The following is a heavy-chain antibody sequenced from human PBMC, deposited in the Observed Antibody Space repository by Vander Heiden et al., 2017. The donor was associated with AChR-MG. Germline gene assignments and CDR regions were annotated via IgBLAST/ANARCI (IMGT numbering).Heavy chain of an antibody. CDR3: ASDSREYQMRTKTSNWFDP. Sequence: KASGYSFTNYAIHWVRQAPVQRLEWMGWINKGNGNTKYSQNFQGRVTITRDTSANTAYMELSSLRSEDTAVYYCASDSREYQMRTKTSNWFDPWGQGTLVTVSS. D-gene: IGHD2-8*01. CDR2: INKGNGNT. V-gene: IGHV1-3*04. CDR1: GYSFTNYA. J-gene: IGHJ5*02.